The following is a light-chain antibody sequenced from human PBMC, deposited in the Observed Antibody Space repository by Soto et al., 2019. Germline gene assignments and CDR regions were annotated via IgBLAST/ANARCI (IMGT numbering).Light chain of an antibody. Sequence: DIQMTQSPSNLSGSVGDRVTITCRASQTISSWLAWYQQKPGKAPKLLIYDASSLESGVPSRFSGSGSGTEFTLTISNLQPDDFATYYCQQYNSYPWTFGQGTKVEIK. V-gene: IGKV1-5*01. CDR1: QTISSW. CDR3: QQYNSYPWT. CDR2: DAS. J-gene: IGKJ1*01.